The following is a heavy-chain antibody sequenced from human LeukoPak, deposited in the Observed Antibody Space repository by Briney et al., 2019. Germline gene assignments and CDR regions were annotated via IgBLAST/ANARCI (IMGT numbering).Heavy chain of an antibody. V-gene: IGHV1-18*01. J-gene: IGHJ4*02. CDR3: ARDLSSLNY. Sequence: ASVKVCCKASGYTLTSCGMMWMRQAPGQGLEWMGWISAYNVRTNDAEKLQGRVTMTTDTSTSTAYMELRSLRSDDTAVYNCARDLSSLNYWGQGTLVTVSS. CDR2: ISAYNVRT. D-gene: IGHD6-13*01. CDR1: GYTLTSCG.